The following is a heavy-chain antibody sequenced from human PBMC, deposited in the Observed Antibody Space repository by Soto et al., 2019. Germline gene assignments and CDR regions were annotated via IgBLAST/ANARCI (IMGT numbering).Heavy chain of an antibody. CDR2: TYYRSKWYN. V-gene: IGHV6-1*01. CDR3: ARAPTTVTTPGMDV. J-gene: IGHJ6*02. D-gene: IGHD4-4*01. CDR1: GDSVSSNSAA. Sequence: PSQTLSLTCAISGDSVSSNSAAWNWIRQSPSRGLEWLGRTYYRSKWYNDYAVSVKSRITINPDTSKNQFSLQLNSLRVEDTAVYYCARAPTTVTTPGMDVWGQGTTVTVSS.